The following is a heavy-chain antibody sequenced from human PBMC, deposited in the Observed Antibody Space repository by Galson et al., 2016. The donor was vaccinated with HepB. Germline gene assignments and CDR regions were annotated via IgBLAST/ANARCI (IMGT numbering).Heavy chain of an antibody. V-gene: IGHV3-53*01. CDR1: GFTVSTNY. J-gene: IGHJ4*02. D-gene: IGHD3-10*01. Sequence: SLRLSCAASGFTVSTNYMSWVRQAPGKGLEWVSVIYSSGSTYYADSVKGRFTFSRDNSKTTLYLEMNSLRVEDTAVYFCANYLGYGSGRPGYFHSWGQGTLVTVSP. CDR2: IYSSGST. CDR3: ANYLGYGSGRPGYFHS.